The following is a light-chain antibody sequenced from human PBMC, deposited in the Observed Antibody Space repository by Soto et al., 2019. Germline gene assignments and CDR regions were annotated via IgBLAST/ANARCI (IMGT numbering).Light chain of an antibody. J-gene: IGKJ1*01. Sequence: EIVLTQSPGTLSLSPWERATLSCRASQSVSSNYLAWYQQKPGQAPRLLIYDASSRATGIPDRFSGSGSGTDFTLTISRLEPEDFVVYYCQQYGSSPRTFGQGTKVDIK. CDR3: QQYGSSPRT. CDR2: DAS. CDR1: QSVSSNY. V-gene: IGKV3-20*01.